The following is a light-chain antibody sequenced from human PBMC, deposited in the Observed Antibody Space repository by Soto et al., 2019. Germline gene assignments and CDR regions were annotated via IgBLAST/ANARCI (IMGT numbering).Light chain of an antibody. J-gene: IGLJ1*01. CDR3: QVWDGSSDLV. Sequence: LTQPPSVSGAPGQRVTITCGGNNIESKSVHWYQQRPGQAPVLVIYYDDDRPSGIPERFSGSNSGNTATLTISRVEAGDEADYFCQVWDGSSDLVFGSGTKLTVL. CDR2: YDD. CDR1: NIESKS. V-gene: IGLV3-21*04.